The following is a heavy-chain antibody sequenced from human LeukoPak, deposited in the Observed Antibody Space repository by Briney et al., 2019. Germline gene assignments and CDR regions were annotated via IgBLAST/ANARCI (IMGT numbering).Heavy chain of an antibody. V-gene: IGHV3-33*06. Sequence: GGSLRLSCAASGFTFSSYGMHWVRQAPGKGLEWVAVIWYDGSNKYYADSVKGRFTISRDNSKNTLYLQMNSLRAEDTAVYYCAKDDGYSGYDPITSPNYMDVWGKGTTVTVSS. J-gene: IGHJ6*03. CDR3: AKDDGYSGYDPITSPNYMDV. D-gene: IGHD5-12*01. CDR1: GFTFSSYG. CDR2: IWYDGSNK.